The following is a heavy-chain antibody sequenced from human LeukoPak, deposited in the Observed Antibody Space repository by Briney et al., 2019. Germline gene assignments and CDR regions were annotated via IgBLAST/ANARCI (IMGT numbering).Heavy chain of an antibody. J-gene: IGHJ4*02. D-gene: IGHD2-15*01. Sequence: SETLSLTCSVSSGSISTFYWSWIRQPAGKGLEWIGRIYTSGSTNYNPSLKSRVTISVDKSKNQFSLKLSSVTAADTAVYYCARSPVAATPIPFDYWGQGTLVTVSS. V-gene: IGHV4-4*07. CDR1: SGSISTFY. CDR2: IYTSGST. CDR3: ARSPVAATPIPFDY.